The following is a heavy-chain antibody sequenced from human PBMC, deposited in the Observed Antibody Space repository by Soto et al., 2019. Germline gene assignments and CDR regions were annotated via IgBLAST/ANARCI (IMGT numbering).Heavy chain of an antibody. CDR1: GYTFTSYA. CDR2: INAGNGNT. V-gene: IGHV1-3*01. CDR3: ARSPSRLGYCSGGSCYKLDY. J-gene: IGHJ4*02. Sequence: GASVKVSCKASGYTFTSYAMHWVRQAPGQRLEWMGWINAGNGNTKYSQKFQGRVTITRDTSASTAYMELSSLRSEDTAVYYCARSPSRLGYCSGGSCYKLDYWGQGSLVTVSS. D-gene: IGHD2-15*01.